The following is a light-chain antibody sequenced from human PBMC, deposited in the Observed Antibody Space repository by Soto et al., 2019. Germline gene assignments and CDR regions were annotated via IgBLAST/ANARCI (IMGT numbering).Light chain of an antibody. CDR2: AAS. V-gene: IGKV1-9*01. Sequence: IQLTQSPSSLSASVGDSVTITCRASQGVSRYLSWYQQKPGRAPILLISAASTFQSGVPSRFSGSGSETDFTLTIISLEPEDFASYYCQELSPISFVEGARTEI. CDR3: QELSPIS. CDR1: QGVSRY. J-gene: IGKJ5*01.